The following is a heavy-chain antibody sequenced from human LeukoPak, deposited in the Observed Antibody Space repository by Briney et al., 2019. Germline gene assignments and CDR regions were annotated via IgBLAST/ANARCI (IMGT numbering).Heavy chain of an antibody. V-gene: IGHV3-48*03. J-gene: IGHJ5*02. CDR1: GFSFSNSE. D-gene: IGHD3-22*01. CDR2: ISNGGGNR. Sequence: GGSLRLSCAASGFSFSNSEMHWVRQAPGKGLEWISYISNGGGNRFYANSVKGRFTISRDNANKSLYLQVNSLRAEDTAVYYCARDVYYYDSSGFDPWGQGTLVTVSS. CDR3: ARDVYYYDSSGFDP.